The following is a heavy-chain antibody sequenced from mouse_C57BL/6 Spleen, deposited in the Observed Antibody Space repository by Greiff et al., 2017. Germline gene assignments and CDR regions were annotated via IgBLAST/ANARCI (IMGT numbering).Heavy chain of an antibody. CDR3: ARGDYDGGNAMDY. CDR2: IDPSDSEP. J-gene: IGHJ4*01. V-gene: IGHV1-52*01. Sequence: QVQLQQPGAELVRPGSSVKLSCKASGYNFTSYWMHWVKQRPIQGLEWIGNIDPSDSEPHSNQKFKDKATLTVDKSSSTAYMQLSSLTSEYSAVYSCARGDYDGGNAMDYWGQGTSVTVSS. CDR1: GYNFTSYW. D-gene: IGHD2-4*01.